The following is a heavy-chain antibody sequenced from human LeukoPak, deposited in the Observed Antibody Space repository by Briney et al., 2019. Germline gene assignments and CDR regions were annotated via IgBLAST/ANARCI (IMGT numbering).Heavy chain of an antibody. D-gene: IGHD3-22*01. J-gene: IGHJ5*02. CDR1: GYTFTSHT. V-gene: IGHV1-3*01. Sequence: ASVKVSCKASGYTFTSHTMHWVRQAPGQRLEWMGWINAGNANTKYSQKFQGRVTITTDESTSTAYMELSSLRSEDTAVYYCARHPSNYYDSSGYFGCFDPWGQGTLVTVSS. CDR2: INAGNANT. CDR3: ARHPSNYYDSSGYFGCFDP.